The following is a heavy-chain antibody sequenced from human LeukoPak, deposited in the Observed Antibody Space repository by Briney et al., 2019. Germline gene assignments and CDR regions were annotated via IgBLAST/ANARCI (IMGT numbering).Heavy chain of an antibody. V-gene: IGHV4-34*01. CDR3: ARGGTYYYGSGSDRWFDP. CDR2: INHSGST. J-gene: IGHJ5*02. Sequence: SETLSLTCAVYGGSFSGYYWSWIRQPPGKGLEWIREINHSGSTNYNPSLKSRVTISVDTSKNQFSLKLSSVTAADTAVYYCARGGTYYYGSGSDRWFDPWGQGTLVTVSS. CDR1: GGSFSGYY. D-gene: IGHD3-10*01.